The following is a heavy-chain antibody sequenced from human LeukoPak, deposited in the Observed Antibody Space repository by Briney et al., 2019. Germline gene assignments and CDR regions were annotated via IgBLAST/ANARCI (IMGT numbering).Heavy chain of an antibody. V-gene: IGHV4-39*01. J-gene: IGHJ4*02. CDR1: GGSLSSSSYY. D-gene: IGHD4/OR15-4a*01. Sequence: PSETLSLTCTVPGGSLSSSSYYSGWVRLPPGNGLEWHGCIYYSGDTYYNSSLNSRVTISVDTSNNHFSLKLSSVTAADTAVYYCARHSGMTMVTAYLDCGGQGTLVTVSS. CDR2: IYYSGDT. CDR3: ARHSGMTMVTAYLDC.